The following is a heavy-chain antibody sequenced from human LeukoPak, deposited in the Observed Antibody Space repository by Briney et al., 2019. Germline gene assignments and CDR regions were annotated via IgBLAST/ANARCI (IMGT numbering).Heavy chain of an antibody. CDR3: VKEGDYCSGGSCHLDY. CDR2: ISSNGGST. V-gene: IGHV3-64D*06. Sequence: PGGSLRLSCSASGFTFSSYAMHWVRQAPGKGLEYVSAISSNGGSTYYADSVKGRFTISRDNSKNTLYLQMSSLRAEDTAVYYCVKEGDYCSGGSCHLDYWGQGTLVTVSS. D-gene: IGHD2-15*01. J-gene: IGHJ4*02. CDR1: GFTFSSYA.